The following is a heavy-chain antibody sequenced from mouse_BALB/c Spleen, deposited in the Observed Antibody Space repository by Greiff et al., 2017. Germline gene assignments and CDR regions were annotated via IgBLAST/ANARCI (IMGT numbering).Heavy chain of an antibody. CDR1: GFTFSSFG. J-gene: IGHJ1*01. CDR2: ISSGSSTI. D-gene: IGHD2-1*01. Sequence: EVKVEESGGGLVQPGGSRKLSCAASGFTFSSFGMHWVRQAPEKGLEWVAYISSGSSTIYYADTVKGRFTISRDNPKNTLFLQMTSLRSEDTAMYYCAREGDGNYWYFDVWGAGTTVTVSS. V-gene: IGHV5-17*02. CDR3: AREGDGNYWYFDV.